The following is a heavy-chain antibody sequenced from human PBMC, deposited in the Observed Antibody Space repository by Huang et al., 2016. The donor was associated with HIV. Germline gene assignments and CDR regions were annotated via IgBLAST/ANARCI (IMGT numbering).Heavy chain of an antibody. CDR2: IKQDGSEK. Sequence: DVQLVESGGGLVQPGGSLRLSCAASGFTFSNYWMSWVRQAPGKGLEWGAKIKQDGSEKNYVDSVKGRFTISRDNAKNLLYLQMNSLRAEDTAVYYCARDYVWGSYRPTYWYFDFWGRGTLVTVSS. D-gene: IGHD3-16*02. CDR1: GFTFSNYW. V-gene: IGHV3-7*01. CDR3: ARDYVWGSYRPTYWYFDF. J-gene: IGHJ2*01.